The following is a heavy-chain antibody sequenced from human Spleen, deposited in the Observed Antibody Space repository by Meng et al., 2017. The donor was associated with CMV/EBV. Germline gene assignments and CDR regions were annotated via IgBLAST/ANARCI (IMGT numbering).Heavy chain of an antibody. D-gene: IGHD3-22*01. CDR2: IYYSGST. V-gene: IGHV4-61*01. J-gene: IGHJ4*02. Sequence: SETLSLTCTVSGGSVSNSSYYWSWIRQPPGKGLEWFGYIYYSGSTTYNPSLKSRVTISIDTSKNQFSLTLSSVTTADTAVYYCARERIGPYYYGSSGYYPLPFDYWGQGALVTVSS. CDR1: GGSVSNSSYY. CDR3: ARERIGPYYYGSSGYYPLPFDY.